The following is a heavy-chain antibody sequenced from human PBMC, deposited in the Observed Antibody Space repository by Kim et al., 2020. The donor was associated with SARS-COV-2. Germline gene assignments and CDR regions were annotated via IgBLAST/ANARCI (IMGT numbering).Heavy chain of an antibody. V-gene: IGHV1-18*01. CDR2: VSVYNGNT. CDR1: GYTFTSYD. J-gene: IGHJ4*02. CDR3: ARVRDCSSSSCYARY. Sequence: ASVKVSCKASGYTFTSYDISWVRQAPGQGLEWMGWVSVYNGNTYYAQKLQGRVTMTTDTSTSTAYMELRSLGFDDTAVYYCARVRDCSSSSCYARYWGQGTLVIVSS. D-gene: IGHD2-2*01.